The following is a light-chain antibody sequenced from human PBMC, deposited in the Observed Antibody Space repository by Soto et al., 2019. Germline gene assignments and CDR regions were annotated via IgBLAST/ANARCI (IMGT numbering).Light chain of an antibody. V-gene: IGKV4-1*01. Sequence: DIVMTQSPDSLAVSLGERATINCKSSQSVLYRSNNKNYLAWYQQKPGQPPRLLIYWASNRESGVPDRFSGSGSGTDFTLTISRLQAEDVAVYYCQQYDTTPWTFGQGTKVEIK. CDR3: QQYDTTPWT. CDR1: QSVLYRSNNKNY. J-gene: IGKJ1*01. CDR2: WAS.